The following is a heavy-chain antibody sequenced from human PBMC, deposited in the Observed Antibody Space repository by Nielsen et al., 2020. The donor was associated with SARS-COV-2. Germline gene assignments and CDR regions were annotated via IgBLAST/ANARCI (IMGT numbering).Heavy chain of an antibody. CDR3: ARHLRGYIDY. Sequence: ASVKVSCKAFGYTFSSYLIHWVRQAPGQRLEWMGWINAGNGNTRYSQKFQGRVTITRDTSASTAYMELSSLRSEDTAVYYCARHLRGYIDYWGQGTLVTVSS. CDR1: GYTFSSYL. V-gene: IGHV1-3*01. CDR2: INAGNGNT. J-gene: IGHJ4*02.